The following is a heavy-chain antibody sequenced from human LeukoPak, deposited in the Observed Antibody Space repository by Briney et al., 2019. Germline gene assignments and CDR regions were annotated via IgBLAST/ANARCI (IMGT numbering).Heavy chain of an antibody. Sequence: GGSLRLSCAASGFTFSSYAMSWVRQAPGKGLEWVSGISGSGGNTHYADSVKGRFTISRDSSKNTLYLQMNSLRAEDTAVYYCAKATQWTSDYWGQGTLVTVSS. CDR1: GFTFSSYA. J-gene: IGHJ4*02. V-gene: IGHV3-23*01. D-gene: IGHD6-19*01. CDR2: ISGSGGNT. CDR3: AKATQWTSDY.